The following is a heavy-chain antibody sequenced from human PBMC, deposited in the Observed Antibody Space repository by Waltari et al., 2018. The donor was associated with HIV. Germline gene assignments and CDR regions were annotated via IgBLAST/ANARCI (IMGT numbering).Heavy chain of an antibody. V-gene: IGHV3-7*01. J-gene: IGHJ4*02. Sequence: EVQLVESGGGLVQPGGSLRLSCAASGFTVSSYCMSWVRQAPGKGLEWVANIKQDGSEKYYVDSVKGRFTISRDNAKNSLYLQMNSLRAEDTAVYYCARDLYSSGWGYFDYWGQGTLVTVSS. CDR3: ARDLYSSGWGYFDY. CDR1: GFTVSSYC. D-gene: IGHD6-19*01. CDR2: IKQDGSEK.